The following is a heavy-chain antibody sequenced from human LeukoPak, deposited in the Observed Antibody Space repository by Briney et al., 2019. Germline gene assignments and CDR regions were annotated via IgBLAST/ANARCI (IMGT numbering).Heavy chain of an antibody. CDR2: IYTSGST. Sequence: SETLSLTCTVSGGSISSYYWSWIRQPAGKGLEWIGRIYTSGSTNYNPSLKSRVTMSVDTSQNQFSLKLSSVTAADTAVYYCARSRSSGSYYTFDYWGQGTLVTVSS. D-gene: IGHD3-22*01. CDR1: GGSISSYY. J-gene: IGHJ4*02. V-gene: IGHV4-4*07. CDR3: ARSRSSGSYYTFDY.